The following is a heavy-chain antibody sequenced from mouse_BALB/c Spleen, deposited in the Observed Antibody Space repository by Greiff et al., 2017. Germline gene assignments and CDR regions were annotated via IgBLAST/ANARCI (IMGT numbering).Heavy chain of an antibody. Sequence: QVQLKESGPGLVAPSQSLSITCTVSGFSLTSYGVHWVRQPPGKGLEWLGVIWAGGSTNYNSARMSRLSISKDNSKGQVFLKMNSLQTDDTAMYYCARDTRYDGYFDVWGAGTTVTVSS. J-gene: IGHJ1*01. V-gene: IGHV2-9*02. CDR2: IWAGGST. D-gene: IGHD2-14*01. CDR3: ARDTRYDGYFDV. CDR1: GFSLTSYG.